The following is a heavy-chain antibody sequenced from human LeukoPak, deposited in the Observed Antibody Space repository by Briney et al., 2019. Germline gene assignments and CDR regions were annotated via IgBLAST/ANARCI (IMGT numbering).Heavy chain of an antibody. CDR2: INHSGST. CDR1: GGSFSGYY. D-gene: IGHD6-6*01. J-gene: IGHJ4*02. V-gene: IGHV4-34*01. Sequence: SETLSLTCAVYGGSFSGYYWSWIRQPPGKGLEWIGEINHSGSTNYNPSLKSRVTISVDTSKNQFSLKLSSVTAADTAVYYCARGQSFGSSALRYWGQGTLVTVSS. CDR3: ARGQSFGSSALRY.